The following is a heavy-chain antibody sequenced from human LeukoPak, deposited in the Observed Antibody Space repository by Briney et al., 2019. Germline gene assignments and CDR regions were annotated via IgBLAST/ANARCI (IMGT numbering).Heavy chain of an antibody. J-gene: IGHJ4*02. V-gene: IGHV1-24*01. CDR3: AGSAYYYDSSGSNAFDY. CDR1: GYTLTELS. Sequence: ASVKVSCKVSGYTLTELSMHWVRQAPGKGLEWIGGFDPEDGETIYAQKFQGRVTMTEDTSTDTAYMELSSLRSEDTAVYYCAGSAYYYDSSGSNAFDYWGQGTLVTVSS. CDR2: FDPEDGET. D-gene: IGHD3-22*01.